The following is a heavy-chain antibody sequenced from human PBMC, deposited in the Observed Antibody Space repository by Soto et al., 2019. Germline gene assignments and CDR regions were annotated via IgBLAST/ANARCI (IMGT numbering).Heavy chain of an antibody. CDR3: AQVLRYTVTTPDDY. CDR1: GFIFGSYG. Sequence: QVQLVESGGGVVQPGRSLRLSCVASGFIFGSYGMHWVRQAPGEGLEWVAVISYDGTNKYYADSVKGRFTISRDNSKNTLWLQMNSLRAEDTAVYYCAQVLRYTVTTPDDYGGQGTLVTVSS. V-gene: IGHV3-30*18. D-gene: IGHD4-17*01. J-gene: IGHJ4*02. CDR2: ISYDGTNK.